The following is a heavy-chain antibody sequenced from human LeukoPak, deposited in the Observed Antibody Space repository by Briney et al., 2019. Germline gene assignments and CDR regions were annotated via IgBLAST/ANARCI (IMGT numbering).Heavy chain of an antibody. Sequence: ASVKVSCKASGYTFTSYGISWVRQAPGQGLEWMGWISAYNGNTNYAQKPQGRVTMTTDTSTSTAYMELRSLRSDDTAVYYCARDRAPADFDWLLSRDAFDIWGQGTMVTVSS. D-gene: IGHD3-9*01. J-gene: IGHJ3*02. CDR1: GYTFTSYG. CDR2: ISAYNGNT. CDR3: ARDRAPADFDWLLSRDAFDI. V-gene: IGHV1-18*04.